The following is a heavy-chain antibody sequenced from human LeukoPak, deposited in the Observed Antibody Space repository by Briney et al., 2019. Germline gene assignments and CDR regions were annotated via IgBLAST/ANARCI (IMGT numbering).Heavy chain of an antibody. Sequence: AASVKVSCKASGYTFTSYAMNWVRQAPGQGLEWMGWINTNTGNPTYAQGFTGRFVFSLDTSVSTAYLQISSLKAEDTAVYYCARETMVRVNDAFDIWGQGTMVTVSS. CDR2: INTNTGNP. CDR1: GYTFTSYA. V-gene: IGHV7-4-1*02. CDR3: ARETMVRVNDAFDI. J-gene: IGHJ3*02. D-gene: IGHD3-10*01.